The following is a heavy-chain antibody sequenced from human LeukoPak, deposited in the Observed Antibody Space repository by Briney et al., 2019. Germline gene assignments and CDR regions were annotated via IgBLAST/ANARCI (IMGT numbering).Heavy chain of an antibody. Sequence: SETLSLTCAVYGGSFSGYYWSWIRQPPGKGLEWIGEINHSGSTNYNPSLKSRVTISVDTSKYQFSLKLSSVTAADTAVYYCARGYLDCSSTSCQYYFDYWGQGTLVTVSS. J-gene: IGHJ4*02. D-gene: IGHD2-2*01. CDR3: ARGYLDCSSTSCQYYFDY. CDR1: GGSFSGYY. CDR2: INHSGST. V-gene: IGHV4-34*01.